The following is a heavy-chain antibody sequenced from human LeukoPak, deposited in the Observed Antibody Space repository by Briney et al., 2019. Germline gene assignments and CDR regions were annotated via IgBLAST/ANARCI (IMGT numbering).Heavy chain of an antibody. Sequence: PSETLSLTCALYGGSFSGYYWTWVRQPPGKGLEWIGEIHQSGRTNYNPSLKSRVTISGDTSKNQFSLNLNSVTAADTAVYYCARFYFDSAPAAFDIWGQGTTVTVSS. CDR3: ARFYFDSAPAAFDI. J-gene: IGHJ3*02. CDR1: GGSFSGYY. CDR2: IHQSGRT. V-gene: IGHV4-34*01. D-gene: IGHD3-22*01.